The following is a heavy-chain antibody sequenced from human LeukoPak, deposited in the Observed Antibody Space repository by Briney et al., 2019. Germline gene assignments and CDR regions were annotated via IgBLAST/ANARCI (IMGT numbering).Heavy chain of an antibody. V-gene: IGHV4-39*01. J-gene: IGHJ4*02. CDR2: IYYSGNT. CDR3: ARRHYYDSSGYSYYFDY. CDR1: GDSISSSSSY. Sequence: SETLSLTCTVSGDSISSSSSYWGWIRQPPGKGLEWIGSIYYSGNTYYNTSLKSRVTISVDTSKNQFSLKLSSVTAADTAVYYCARRHYYDSSGYSYYFDYWGQGTLVTVSS. D-gene: IGHD3-22*01.